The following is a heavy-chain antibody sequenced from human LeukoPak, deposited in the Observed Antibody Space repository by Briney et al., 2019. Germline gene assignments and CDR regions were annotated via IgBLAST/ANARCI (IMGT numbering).Heavy chain of an antibody. J-gene: IGHJ3*02. CDR3: ASSIAVTGIGAFDI. V-gene: IGHV3-48*03. CDR2: ISYTGGTM. Sequence: GGSLRLSCAASGFTFSTYEMNWVRQAPGKGVEWVSYISYTGGTMYYADSVKGRFTISRDNSKSTLSLQMNSLRPEDTAVYYCASSIAVTGIGAFDIWGQGTMVTVSS. CDR1: GFTFSTYE. D-gene: IGHD6-19*01.